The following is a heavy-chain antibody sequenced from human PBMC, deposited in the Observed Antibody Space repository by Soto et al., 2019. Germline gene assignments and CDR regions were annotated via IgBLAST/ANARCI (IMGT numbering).Heavy chain of an antibody. D-gene: IGHD6-13*01. CDR2: IYGNGGGT. CDR1: GFTLSTYS. J-gene: IGHJ5*02. Sequence: GGSLRLSCAGSGFTLSTYSMNWVRQAPGKGLEWVSGIYGNGGGTFYADSVKGRFTISRDNSKNTLYLQMNSLRAEDTAVYYCARVRIGAAGRGGFDPWGQGTLVTVS. CDR3: ARVRIGAAGRGGFDP. V-gene: IGHV3-23*01.